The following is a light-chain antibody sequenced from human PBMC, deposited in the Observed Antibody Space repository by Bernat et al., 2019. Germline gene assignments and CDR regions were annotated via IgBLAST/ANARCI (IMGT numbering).Light chain of an antibody. Sequence: DIVMTQSPDSLAVSLGERATINCKSSQRVLYSSNNKNYLAWYQQKPGQPPKLLIYWASTRESGFPDRFSGSGSGTDFTLTISSLQAEDVAVYYCQQYYSTLLYTFGQGTKLEIK. V-gene: IGKV4-1*01. CDR2: WAS. J-gene: IGKJ2*01. CDR1: QRVLYSSNNKNY. CDR3: QQYYSTLLYT.